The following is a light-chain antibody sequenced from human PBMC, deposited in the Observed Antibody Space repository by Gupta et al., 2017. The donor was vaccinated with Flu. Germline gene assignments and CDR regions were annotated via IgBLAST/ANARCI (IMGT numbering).Light chain of an antibody. J-gene: IGKJ2*03. Sequence: IVMPPSPATLSVSTGERATLSCRASQSVNSNLAWYQQNPGQAPRLLIYGAVTRATGSPARFSGSGSGTEFTLTISSLQSEDFAVYYWQQYNNWPPNSFGQGTKLEIK. CDR1: QSVNSN. V-gene: IGKV3-15*01. CDR2: GAV. CDR3: QQYNNWPPNS.